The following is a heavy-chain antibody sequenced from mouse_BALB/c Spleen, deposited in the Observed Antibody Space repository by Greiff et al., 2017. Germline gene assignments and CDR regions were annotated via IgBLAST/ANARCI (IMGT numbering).Heavy chain of an antibody. V-gene: IGHV5-6*01. CDR3: AREDGSRYWYFDV. Sequence: EVQGVESGGDLVKPGGSLKLSCAASGFTFSSYGMSWVRQTPDKRLEWVATISSGGSYTYYPDSVKGRFTISRDNAKNTLYLQMSSLKSEDTAMYYCAREDGSRYWYFDVWGAGTTVTVSS. CDR1: GFTFSSYG. J-gene: IGHJ1*01. D-gene: IGHD1-1*01. CDR2: ISSGGSYT.